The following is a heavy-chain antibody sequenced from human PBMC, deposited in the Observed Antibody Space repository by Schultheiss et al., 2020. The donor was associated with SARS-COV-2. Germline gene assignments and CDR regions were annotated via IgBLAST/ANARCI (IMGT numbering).Heavy chain of an antibody. CDR3: ARDDSSGYYYGKIDY. CDR2: ISGRGTDT. D-gene: IGHD3-22*01. CDR1: GFTFSSYA. V-gene: IGHV3-23*01. Sequence: GGSLRLSCAASGFTFSSYALSWVRQAPGRGLEWVSGISGRGTDTDYTDSVKGRFTISRDNSKNTLSLQMNSLRAEDTAVYYCARDDSSGYYYGKIDYWGQGTLVTVSS. J-gene: IGHJ4*02.